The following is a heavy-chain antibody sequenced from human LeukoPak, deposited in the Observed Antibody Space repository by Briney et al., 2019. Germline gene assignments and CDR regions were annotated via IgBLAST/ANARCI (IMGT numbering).Heavy chain of an antibody. Sequence: GSLRLSCAVSGITLSNYGMTWVRQAPGKGLEWVAGISDAGGRTNYADSVKGRFTISRDNPKNTLYLQMNSLRAEDTAVYFCAKRGVVIRVILVGFHKEAYYFDSWGQGALVTVSS. J-gene: IGHJ4*02. CDR1: GITLSNYG. CDR2: ISDAGGRT. CDR3: AKRGVVIRVILVGFHKEAYYFDS. D-gene: IGHD3-22*01. V-gene: IGHV3-23*01.